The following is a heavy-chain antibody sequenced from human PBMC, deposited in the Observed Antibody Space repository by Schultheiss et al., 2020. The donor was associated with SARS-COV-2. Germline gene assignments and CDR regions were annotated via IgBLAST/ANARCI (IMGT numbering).Heavy chain of an antibody. V-gene: IGHV4-61*02. J-gene: IGHJ4*02. CDR1: GGSISSGDYY. CDR2: IYTSGST. D-gene: IGHD2-15*01. Sequence: SETLSLTCTVSGGSISSGDYYWSWIRQPAGKGLEWIGRIYTSGSTNYNPSLKSRVTISVDTSKNQFSLKLSSVTAADTADYYCARGGGSCFSSSCYFDYWGQGVLVTVSS. CDR3: ARGGGSCFSSSCYFDY.